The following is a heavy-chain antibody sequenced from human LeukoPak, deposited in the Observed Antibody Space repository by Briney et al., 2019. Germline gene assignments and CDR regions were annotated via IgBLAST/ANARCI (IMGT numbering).Heavy chain of an antibody. V-gene: IGHV4-59*12. Sequence: SETLSLTCTVSGGSISSYYWIWIRQPPGKGLEWIGYIYYSGSSNYNPSLKSRVTMSVDTSKNQFSLKLSSVTAADTAVYYCARDRGALYYYYMDVWGKGTTVTISS. CDR1: GGSISSYY. CDR2: IYYSGSS. CDR3: ARDRGALYYYYMDV. D-gene: IGHD4/OR15-4a*01. J-gene: IGHJ6*03.